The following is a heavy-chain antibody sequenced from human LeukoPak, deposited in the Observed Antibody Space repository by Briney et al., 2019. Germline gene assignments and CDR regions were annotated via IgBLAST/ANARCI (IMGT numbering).Heavy chain of an antibody. D-gene: IGHD6-19*01. CDR2: VYYSGTT. Sequence: SETLSLTCTVSGVSIGSSGYYWGWIRQPPGKGLEWIGSVYYSGTTYYNPSLKSRITISVYTSKNQFSLKLSSVTAADTAVYYCTRQSEIVVSGNHYWGQGTLVTVSS. V-gene: IGHV4-39*01. J-gene: IGHJ4*02. CDR3: TRQSEIVVSGNHY. CDR1: GVSIGSSGYY.